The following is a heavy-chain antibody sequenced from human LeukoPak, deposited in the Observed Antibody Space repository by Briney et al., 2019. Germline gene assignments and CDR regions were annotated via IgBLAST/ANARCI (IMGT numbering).Heavy chain of an antibody. CDR3: AKDKSGGWELLRDHDAFDI. CDR1: GFTFSNYA. D-gene: IGHD1-26*01. J-gene: IGHJ3*02. CDR2: ISGSGAST. Sequence: GGSLRLSCAASGFTFSNYAMSWVRQAPGKGLEWVSSISGSGASTYYADSVKGRFTISRDNSKDTLYLQMNSLRAEDTALYYCAKDKSGGWELLRDHDAFDIWGQGTMVTVSS. V-gene: IGHV3-23*01.